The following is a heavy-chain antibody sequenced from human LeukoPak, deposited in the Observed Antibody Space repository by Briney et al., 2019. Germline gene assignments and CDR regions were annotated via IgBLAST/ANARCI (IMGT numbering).Heavy chain of an antibody. Sequence: ASVKVSCKASGYTFINYGITWVRQAPGQGLEWLGWISAYNGNTNYAQKLQGRLTMTTDTSTSTAYMELRSLRSDDTAVYYCARALADGYNYYFDYWGQGTLVTVSS. CDR3: ARALADGYNYYFDY. J-gene: IGHJ4*02. D-gene: IGHD5-24*01. CDR1: GYTFINYG. CDR2: ISAYNGNT. V-gene: IGHV1-18*01.